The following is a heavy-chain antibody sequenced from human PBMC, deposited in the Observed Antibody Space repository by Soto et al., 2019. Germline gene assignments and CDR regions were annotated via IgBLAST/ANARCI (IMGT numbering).Heavy chain of an antibody. J-gene: IGHJ4*02. CDR3: AHTYYYDSSGYYRADYYFDY. CDR2: IYWNDDK. Sequence: QITLKESGPTLVKPTQTLTLTCTFSGFSLSTSGVGVGWIRQPPGKALEWLALIYWNDDKRYSPSLKSRLTITKDTSKNQVVLTMTNMDPVETATYYCAHTYYYDSSGYYRADYYFDYWGQGTLVTVSS. V-gene: IGHV2-5*01. D-gene: IGHD3-22*01. CDR1: GFSLSTSGVG.